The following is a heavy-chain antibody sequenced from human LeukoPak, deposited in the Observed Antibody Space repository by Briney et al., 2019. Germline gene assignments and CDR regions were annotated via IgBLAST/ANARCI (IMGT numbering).Heavy chain of an antibody. V-gene: IGHV3-33*06. D-gene: IGHD5-18*01. CDR2: IWYDGSNK. J-gene: IGHJ4*02. CDR3: ANDKDVGYSYGFDY. Sequence: PGGSLRLSCAASGFTFSSYGMHWVRQAPGKGLEWVAVIWYDGSNKYYADSVKGRFTISRDNSKNTLYLQMNSLRAEDTAVYYCANDKDVGYSYGFDYWGQGTLVTVSS. CDR1: GFTFSSYG.